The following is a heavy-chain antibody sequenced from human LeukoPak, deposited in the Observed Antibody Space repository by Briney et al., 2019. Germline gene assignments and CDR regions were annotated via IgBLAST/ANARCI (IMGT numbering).Heavy chain of an antibody. Sequence: PGGSQRLSCAASGFTFSSYSMNWVRQAPGKGLEWVSSISSSSSYIYYADSVKGRFTISRDNAKNSLYLQMTSLRAEDTAVYYCARVNRNYDAPTIDYWGQGTLVTVSS. V-gene: IGHV3-21*01. D-gene: IGHD4-11*01. J-gene: IGHJ4*02. CDR1: GFTFSSYS. CDR3: ARVNRNYDAPTIDY. CDR2: ISSSSSYI.